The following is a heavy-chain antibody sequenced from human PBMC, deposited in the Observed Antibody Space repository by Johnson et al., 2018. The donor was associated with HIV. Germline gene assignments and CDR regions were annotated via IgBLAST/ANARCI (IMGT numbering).Heavy chain of an antibody. V-gene: IGHV3-48*01. CDR3: AREAYGAFDI. D-gene: IGHD2-8*01. Sequence: VQVVESGGGVVQRGGSLRLACAASGFTFSKFGMHWIRQAPGKGLEWVSYISSSGSTIYYADSVTGRFTISRDNSKNTLYLQMNSLRAEDTAVYYCAREAYGAFDIWGQGTMVTVSS. CDR1: GFTFSKFG. CDR2: ISSSGSTI. J-gene: IGHJ3*02.